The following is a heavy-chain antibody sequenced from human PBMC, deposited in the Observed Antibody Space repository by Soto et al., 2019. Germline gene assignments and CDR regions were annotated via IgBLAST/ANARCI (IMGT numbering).Heavy chain of an antibody. Sequence: SETLSLTCTVSGGPTSRSSYYWGWIRQPPGKGLEWIGSIYNSGSTSYNPSLKSRVTISVDTSKNQLSLRLSSVTVADTAVYYCARKSDAVASKPPDYWGQGTLVT. CDR1: GGPTSRSSYY. J-gene: IGHJ4*02. D-gene: IGHD6-19*01. V-gene: IGHV4-39*01. CDR3: ARKSDAVASKPPDY. CDR2: IYNSGST.